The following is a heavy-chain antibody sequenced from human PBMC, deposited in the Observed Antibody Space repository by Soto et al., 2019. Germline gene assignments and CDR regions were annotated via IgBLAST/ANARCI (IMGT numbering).Heavy chain of an antibody. J-gene: IGHJ4*02. V-gene: IGHV1-2*02. Sequence: QVQLVQSGAEVRKPGASVKVSCKASGYTFTDYFLHWVRQAPGQGLEWMGWINPNSGGTTYAQKFQGRVNMTRDPAIHTAYMEVNRLQSDDTAVYYCARVGLLVRGIRVNYFDYWGQGTLVTSSS. D-gene: IGHD3-10*01. CDR3: ARVGLLVRGIRVNYFDY. CDR2: INPNSGGT. CDR1: GYTFTDYF.